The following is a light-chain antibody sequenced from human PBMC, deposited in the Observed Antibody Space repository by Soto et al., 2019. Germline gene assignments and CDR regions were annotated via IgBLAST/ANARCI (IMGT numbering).Light chain of an antibody. CDR3: QQYGGSPMYS. CDR2: GAS. V-gene: IGKV3-20*01. J-gene: IGKJ2*03. CDR1: QAISSRD. Sequence: EIMLPQSPGTLSLSPGESATLSCKTRQAISSRDLAWYQQKFGQAPRLLIYGASTRAAGIPDRFIGSGSGTDFTLTISRLEPEDVAVYYCQQYGGSPMYSFGQGTKLEIK.